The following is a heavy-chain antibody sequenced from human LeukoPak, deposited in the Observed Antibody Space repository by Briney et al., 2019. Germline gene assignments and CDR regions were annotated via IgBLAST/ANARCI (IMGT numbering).Heavy chain of an antibody. J-gene: IGHJ6*03. CDR1: GDTFSSYA. CDR2: IIPICGRA. Sequence: GASVKVSCKASGDTFSSYAINWVRQAPGQGLEWMGGIIPICGRANYAQKFQGRVTITTDESTSTAYMELSRLRSEDTAVYYCASRRNRHCSSISCYTGVPYYCYMDVWGKGTTVTVSS. D-gene: IGHD2-2*02. CDR3: ASRRNRHCSSISCYTGVPYYCYMDV. V-gene: IGHV1-69*05.